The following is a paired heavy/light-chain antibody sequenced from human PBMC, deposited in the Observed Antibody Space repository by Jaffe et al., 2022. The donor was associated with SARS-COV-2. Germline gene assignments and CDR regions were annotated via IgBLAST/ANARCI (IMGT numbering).Heavy chain of an antibody. D-gene: IGHD5-18*01. Sequence: QLQLQESGPGLVKPSETLSLTCTVSGGYISSTSYYWGWIRQPPGKGLEWIGGIYYSGSTYYNPSLKSRVTMSVDTSKNQFSLKLSSVTAADTAVYYCARHVKDTDMALNWFDPWGQGTLVTVSS. CDR3: ARHVKDTDMALNWFDP. CDR1: GGYISSTSYY. V-gene: IGHV4-39*01. J-gene: IGHJ5*02. CDR2: IYYSGST.
Light chain of an antibody. CDR3: CSYAGIGTYWV. Sequence: QSALTQPASVSGSPGQSITISCTGSSSDVGSYNLVSWYQQHPGKAPKLMIYEGSQRPSGVSNRFSGSKSGNTASLTISGLQAEDEADYYCCSYAGIGTYWVFGGGTKLTVL. J-gene: IGLJ3*02. V-gene: IGLV2-23*01. CDR1: SSDVGSYNL. CDR2: EGS.